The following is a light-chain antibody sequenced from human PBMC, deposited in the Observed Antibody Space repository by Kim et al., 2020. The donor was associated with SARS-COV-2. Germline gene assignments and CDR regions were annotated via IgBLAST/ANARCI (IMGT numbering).Light chain of an antibody. J-gene: IGLJ2*01. CDR1: NVGSKN. V-gene: IGLV3-9*01. Sequence: VALGPTARSTWGGSNVGSKNVHWYEQKPGQAPVLVSYRDNNRPSGIPERFSGSNSGNTATLTISRAQAGDEADYYCQMWDSSTARLFGGGTQLTVL. CDR3: QMWDSSTARL. CDR2: RDN.